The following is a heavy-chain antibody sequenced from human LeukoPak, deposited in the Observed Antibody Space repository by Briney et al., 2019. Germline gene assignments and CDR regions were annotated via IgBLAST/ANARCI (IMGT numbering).Heavy chain of an antibody. CDR1: GFSFSIYS. D-gene: IGHD2-21*01. V-gene: IGHV3-48*04. J-gene: IGHJ4*02. CDR2: ISSRGRTI. Sequence: GGSLRLSCAASGFSFSIYSMNWVRQVPGKGLEWVSYISSRGRTIYYADSVKGRFTVSRDNARDSLYLQMNSLRAEDTAVYYCARDGPVIRKEYYFDYWGQGALVTVSS. CDR3: ARDGPVIRKEYYFDY.